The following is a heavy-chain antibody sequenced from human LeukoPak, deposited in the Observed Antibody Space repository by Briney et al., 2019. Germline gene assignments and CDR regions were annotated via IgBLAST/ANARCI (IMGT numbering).Heavy chain of an antibody. J-gene: IGHJ5*02. D-gene: IGHD3-22*01. CDR1: GGTFSSYA. CDR2: IIPILGIA. Sequence: ASVKVSCKASGGTFSSYAISWVRQAPGQGLEWMGRIIPILGIANYAQKFQGRVTITADKSTSTAYMELSSLRSEDTAVYYCARDPPRGTMIVVSSWFDPWGQETLVTVSS. CDR3: ARDPPRGTMIVVSSWFDP. V-gene: IGHV1-69*04.